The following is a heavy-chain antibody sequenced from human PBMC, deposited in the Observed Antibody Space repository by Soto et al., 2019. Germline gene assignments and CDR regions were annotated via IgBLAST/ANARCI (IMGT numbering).Heavy chain of an antibody. CDR1: GGTFSSYA. Sequence: GASVKVSCKASGGTFSSYAISWVRQAPGQGLEWMGGIIPIFGTANYAQKFQGRVTITADESTSTAYMELSSLRSEDTAVYYCARDKLTTVAYDAFDIWGQGTMVTVSS. V-gene: IGHV1-69*13. CDR3: ARDKLTTVAYDAFDI. CDR2: IIPIFGTA. J-gene: IGHJ3*02. D-gene: IGHD4-17*01.